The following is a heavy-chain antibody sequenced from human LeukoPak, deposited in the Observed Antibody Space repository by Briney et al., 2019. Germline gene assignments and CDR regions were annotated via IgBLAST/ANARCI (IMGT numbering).Heavy chain of an antibody. Sequence: SETLSLTCTVSGGSISSYYWSWLRQPPGKGLEWIGYIYYSGSTNYNPSLKSRVTISVDTSKNQFSLKLSSVTAADTAVYYCARYSGYATFDYWGQGTLVTVSS. CDR2: IYYSGST. J-gene: IGHJ4*02. CDR1: GGSISSYY. CDR3: ARYSGYATFDY. D-gene: IGHD5-12*01. V-gene: IGHV4-59*01.